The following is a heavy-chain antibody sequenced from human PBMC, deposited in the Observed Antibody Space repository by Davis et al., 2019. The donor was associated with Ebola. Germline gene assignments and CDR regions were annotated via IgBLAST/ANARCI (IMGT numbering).Heavy chain of an antibody. CDR2: ISGSGGST. CDR1: GFTFSSYA. V-gene: IGHV3-23*01. D-gene: IGHD6-13*01. J-gene: IGHJ6*03. Sequence: PGGSLRLSCAASGFTFSSYAMSWVRQAPGKGLEWVSAISGSGGSTYYADSVKGRFTISRDNSKNTLYLQMNSLRAEDTAVYYCAKGSSPYYYYYYYMDVWGKGTTVTVSS. CDR3: AKGSSPYYYYYYYMDV.